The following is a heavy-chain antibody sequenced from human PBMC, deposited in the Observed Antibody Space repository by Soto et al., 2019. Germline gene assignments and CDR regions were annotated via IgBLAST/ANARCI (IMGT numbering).Heavy chain of an antibody. J-gene: IGHJ3*01. Sequence: GQLVESGGDFVQPGESLRLSCVASQFPFDVYSMHWVRQAPGKGLEWVSYIRHTTSATFYADAVKGRFTISRDNRKNSLFLQMNSLRDDDTGVYFCARDRGSSGMFEVDVWGPGTLVTVSS. CDR3: ARDRGSSGMFEVDV. D-gene: IGHD6-19*01. CDR1: QFPFDVYS. V-gene: IGHV3-48*02. CDR2: IRHTTSAT.